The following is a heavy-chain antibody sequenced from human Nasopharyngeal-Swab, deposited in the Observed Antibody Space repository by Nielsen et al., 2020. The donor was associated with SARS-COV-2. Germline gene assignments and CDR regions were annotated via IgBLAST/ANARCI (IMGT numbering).Heavy chain of an antibody. CDR1: GFTFSSYS. CDR3: AREWSTGYCSGGSCYSEYAFDI. D-gene: IGHD2-15*01. Sequence: GGSLRLSCAASGFTFSSYSMNWVRQAPGKGLEWVSFISSSSSYIYYADSVKGRFTISRDNAKNSLYLQMNSLRAEDTAVYYCAREWSTGYCSGGSCYSEYAFDIWGQGTMVTVSS. J-gene: IGHJ3*02. CDR2: ISSSSSYI. V-gene: IGHV3-21*01.